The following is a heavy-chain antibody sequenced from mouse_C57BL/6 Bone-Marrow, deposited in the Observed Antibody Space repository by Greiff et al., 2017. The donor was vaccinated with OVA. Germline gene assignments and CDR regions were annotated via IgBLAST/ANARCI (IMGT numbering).Heavy chain of an antibody. CDR3: ANADYYGRGYAMDY. Sequence: VQLQSGPELVKPGASVKMSCKASGYTFTDYNMHWVKQSHGKSLEWIGYINPNNGGTSYNQKFKGKATLTVNKSSSTAYMELRSLTSEDSAVYYCANADYYGRGYAMDYWGQGTSVTVSS. J-gene: IGHJ4*01. V-gene: IGHV1-22*01. CDR1: GYTFTDYN. CDR2: INPNNGGT. D-gene: IGHD1-1*01.